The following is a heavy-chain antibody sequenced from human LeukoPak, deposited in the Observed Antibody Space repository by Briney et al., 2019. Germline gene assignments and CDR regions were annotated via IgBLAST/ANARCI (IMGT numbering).Heavy chain of an antibody. J-gene: IGHJ5*02. V-gene: IGHV1-2*02. CDR2: INPNSGGT. CDR3: ARVYRGSSDWFDP. CDR1: GYTFTGYY. Sequence: ASVKVSCKASGYTFTGYYMHWVRQAPGQGPEWMGWINPNSGGTNYAQKFQGRVTMTRDTSISTAYMELSRLRSDDTAVYYCARVYRGSSDWFDPWGQGTLVTVSS. D-gene: IGHD1-26*01.